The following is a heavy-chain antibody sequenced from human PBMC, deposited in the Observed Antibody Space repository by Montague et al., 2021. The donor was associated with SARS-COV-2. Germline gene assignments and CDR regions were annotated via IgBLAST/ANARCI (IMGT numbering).Heavy chain of an antibody. V-gene: IGHV4-34*01. CDR3: ARGPVGVAARPRYYFDQ. CDR1: GGSLSGDH. Sequence: SETLSLTCAVYGGSLSGDHWSWIRQPPGKGLEWIGEVNHSGHINYNVSLKSRVTMSVDTSKSQFSLKVRSVTAADTAVYYCARGPVGVAARPRYYFDQWGQGTLVTVSS. D-gene: IGHD6-6*01. J-gene: IGHJ4*02. CDR2: VNHSGHI.